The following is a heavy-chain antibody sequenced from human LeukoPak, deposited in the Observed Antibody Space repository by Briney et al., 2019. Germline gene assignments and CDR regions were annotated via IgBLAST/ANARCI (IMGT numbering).Heavy chain of an antibody. CDR3: ARGTMVRGVIRDNWFDP. Sequence: ASVKVSCKPSGYTFTSYGISWVRQAPGQGLEWMGWISAYNGNTNYAQKLQGRVTMTTDTSTSTAYMELRSLRSDDTAVYYCARGTMVRGVIRDNWFDPWGQGTLVTVSS. CDR2: ISAYNGNT. D-gene: IGHD3-10*01. V-gene: IGHV1-18*01. CDR1: GYTFTSYG. J-gene: IGHJ5*02.